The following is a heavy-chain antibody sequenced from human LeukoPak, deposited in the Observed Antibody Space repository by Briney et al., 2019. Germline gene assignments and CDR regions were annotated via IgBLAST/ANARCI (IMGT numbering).Heavy chain of an antibody. CDR2: INTNTGNP. J-gene: IGHJ4*02. CDR1: GYTFTSYA. CDR3: AGNSGAAAAGYYFDY. Sequence: ASVKVSCKASGYTFTSYAMNWVRQAPGQGLEWMGWINTNTGNPTYDLGFTGRFVFSLDTSGSTAYLQISSLKAEDTAVYYCAGNSGAAAAGYYFDYWGQGTLVTVSS. D-gene: IGHD6-13*01. V-gene: IGHV7-4-1*02.